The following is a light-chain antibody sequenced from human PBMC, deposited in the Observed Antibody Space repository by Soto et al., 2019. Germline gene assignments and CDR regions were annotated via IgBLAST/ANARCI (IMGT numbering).Light chain of an antibody. V-gene: IGLV2-23*02. J-gene: IGLJ2*01. CDR2: EVS. Sequence: QSALTQPASVSGSPGQSITISCTGTSSDVGSYNLVSWYQQHPGKAPKLMIYEVSKRPSGVSNRFSGSKSGNTASLTISGVQAEDEADYYCCSYAGSSTLVFGGGTKLTVL. CDR3: CSYAGSSTLV. CDR1: SSDVGSYNL.